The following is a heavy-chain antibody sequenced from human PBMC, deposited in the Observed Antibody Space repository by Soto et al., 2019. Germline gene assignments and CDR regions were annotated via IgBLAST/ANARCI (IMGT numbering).Heavy chain of an antibody. Sequence: GESLKISCKGSGYSFTSYWIGWVRQMPGKGLEWMGIIYPGDSDTRYSPSFQGHVTISADKSISTAYLQWSRLQASDTAMYYCAKAPSPDFWSGYFQYYYMDVWGKGTTVTVSS. D-gene: IGHD3-3*01. V-gene: IGHV5-51*01. CDR1: GYSFTSYW. J-gene: IGHJ6*03. CDR3: AKAPSPDFWSGYFQYYYMDV. CDR2: IYPGDSDT.